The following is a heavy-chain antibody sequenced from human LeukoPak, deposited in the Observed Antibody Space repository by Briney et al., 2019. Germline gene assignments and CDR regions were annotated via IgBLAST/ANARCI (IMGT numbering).Heavy chain of an antibody. J-gene: IGHJ4*02. D-gene: IGHD1-20*01. CDR3: ARRNNWNDPYYFDY. V-gene: IGHV5-51*01. CDR2: IYSGDSDT. Sequence: GESLKISCKGSGYSFTSYWIGWVRQMPGKGLEWMGIIYSGDSDTRYSPSFQGQVTTSADKSISTAYLQWSSLKASDTAMYHCARRNNWNDPYYFDYWGQGTLVTVSS. CDR1: GYSFTSYW.